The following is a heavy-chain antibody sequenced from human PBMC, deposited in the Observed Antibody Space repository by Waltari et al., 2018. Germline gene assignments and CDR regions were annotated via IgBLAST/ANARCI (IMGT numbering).Heavy chain of an antibody. J-gene: IGHJ4*02. CDR1: GFTFSSYA. Sequence: EVQLLESGGGLVQPGGSLRLSCSATGFTFSSYALHWVRQPPGKGVEGVSAMSGSGGSTYYADSVKGRFSISRDNSKNTLYLQMNSLRAEDTAVDYCAKDTRTMVRGAVFDYWGQGTLVTVSS. CDR2: MSGSGGST. V-gene: IGHV3-23*01. D-gene: IGHD3-10*01. CDR3: AKDTRTMVRGAVFDY.